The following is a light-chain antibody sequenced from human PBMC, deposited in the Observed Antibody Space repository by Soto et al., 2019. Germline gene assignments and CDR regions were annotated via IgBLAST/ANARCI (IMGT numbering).Light chain of an antibody. CDR2: GDI. J-gene: IGLJ1*01. Sequence: QSVLTQPPSVSGAPGRRVTISCTGSRSNIGADYGVHWYKQLPGTAPKLLIYGDINRPSGVPDRFTGSKSGTSASLAITGLQAEDEAVYYCQSYDSSLFCVLGTGNKVTV. V-gene: IGLV1-40*01. CDR3: QSYDSSLFCV. CDR1: RSNIGADYG.